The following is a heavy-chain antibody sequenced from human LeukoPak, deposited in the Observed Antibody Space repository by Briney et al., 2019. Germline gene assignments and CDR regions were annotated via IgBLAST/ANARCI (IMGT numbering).Heavy chain of an antibody. D-gene: IGHD2-15*01. V-gene: IGHV1-2*02. CDR3: ARLSDIVVVVAATAFDI. CDR1: GYTFTGYY. CDR2: INPNSGGT. Sequence: ASVKVSCKASGYTFTGYYMHWVRQAPGQGLEWMGWINPNSGGTNYAQKFQGRVTMTRDTSISTAYMELSRLRSDDTAVYYCARLSDIVVVVAATAFDIWGQGTMVTVSS. J-gene: IGHJ3*02.